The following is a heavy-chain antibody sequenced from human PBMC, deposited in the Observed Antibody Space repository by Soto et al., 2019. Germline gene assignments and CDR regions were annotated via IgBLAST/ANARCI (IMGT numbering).Heavy chain of an antibody. CDR3: ARGGPPQWLVLGLRYFDY. CDR2: IYYSGST. V-gene: IGHV4-59*01. D-gene: IGHD6-19*01. CDR1: GGSISSYY. J-gene: IGHJ4*02. Sequence: SETLSLTCTVSGGSISSYYWSWIRQPPGKGLEWIGYIYYSGSTNYNPSLKSRVTISVDTSKNQFSLKLSSVTAADTAVYYCARGGPPQWLVLGLRYFDYWGQGTLVTVSS.